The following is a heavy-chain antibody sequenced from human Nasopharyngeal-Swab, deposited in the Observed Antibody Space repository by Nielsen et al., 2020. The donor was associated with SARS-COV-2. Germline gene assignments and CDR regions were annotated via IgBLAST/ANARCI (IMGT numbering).Heavy chain of an antibody. D-gene: IGHD2-2*01. Sequence: SVKVSCKASGGTFSSYAISWVRQAPGQGLEWMGGIIPIFGTANYAQKFQGRVTITADESTSTAYMELSSLRSEDTAVYYCARANHCSSTSCYAGARMCYYYMDVWSKGTTVTVSS. V-gene: IGHV1-69*13. CDR2: IIPIFGTA. CDR3: ARANHCSSTSCYAGARMCYYYMDV. J-gene: IGHJ6*03. CDR1: GGTFSSYA.